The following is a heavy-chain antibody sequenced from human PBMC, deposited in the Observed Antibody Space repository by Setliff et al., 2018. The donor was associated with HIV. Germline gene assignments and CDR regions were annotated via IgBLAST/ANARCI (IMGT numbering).Heavy chain of an antibody. J-gene: IGHJ4*02. D-gene: IGHD6-19*01. CDR2: IATYNGNT. CDR3: ARGVSQAYTYGSGAYYYFYF. V-gene: IGHV1-18*01. Sequence: ASVKVSCKASGYTFNSYGISWVRQAPGQGPEWVGWIATYNGNTNYAQRLQGRVTLTTDTSTSTAYMELRSLRFDDTAVYFCARGVSQAYTYGSGAYYYFYFWGLRLSWSPSPQ. CDR1: GYTFNSYG.